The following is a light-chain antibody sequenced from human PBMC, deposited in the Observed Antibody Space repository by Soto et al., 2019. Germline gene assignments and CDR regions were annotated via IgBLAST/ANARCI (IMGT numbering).Light chain of an antibody. CDR2: DAS. V-gene: IGKV3-11*01. CDR3: QQRSNLVS. J-gene: IGKJ5*01. Sequence: EIVLTQSPATLSLSPGESATLSCRATRSVSSYLSWYQQKPGQAPRLIIYDASNRATVIPARCSGSGSETDFTLTISSLEHEDFAVYYCQQRSNLVSFGQGTRLEIK. CDR1: RSVSSY.